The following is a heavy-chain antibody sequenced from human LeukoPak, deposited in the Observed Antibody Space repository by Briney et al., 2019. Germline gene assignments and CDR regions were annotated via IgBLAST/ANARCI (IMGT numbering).Heavy chain of an antibody. Sequence: PGGSLRLSCATYGFTFGSYWMHWVRQAPGKGLVWVSRINGDGSSTSYADSVKGRFTISRDNAKNTLYLRMNSLRAEDTAVYYCAKDRSCENLGGSCYYYYYGMDVWGQGTTVTVSS. CDR2: INGDGSST. J-gene: IGHJ6*02. CDR1: GFTFGSYW. CDR3: AKDRSCENLGGSCYYYYYGMDV. D-gene: IGHD2-15*01. V-gene: IGHV3-74*01.